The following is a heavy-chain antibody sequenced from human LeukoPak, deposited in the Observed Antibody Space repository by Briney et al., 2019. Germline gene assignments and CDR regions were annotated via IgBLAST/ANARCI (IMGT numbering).Heavy chain of an antibody. V-gene: IGHV4-34*01. J-gene: IGHJ4*02. D-gene: IGHD6-13*01. CDR1: GGSFSGYY. Sequence: SETLSLTCAVYGGSFSGYYWSWIRQPPGKGLEWIGSIYYSGSTYYNPSLKSRVTISVGTSKNQFSLKLSSVTAADTAVYYCASIHSSSWYRDYWGQGTLVTVSS. CDR3: ASIHSSSWYRDY. CDR2: IYYSGST.